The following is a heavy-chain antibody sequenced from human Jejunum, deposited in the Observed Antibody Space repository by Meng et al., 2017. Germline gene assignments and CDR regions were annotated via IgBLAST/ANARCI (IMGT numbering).Heavy chain of an antibody. J-gene: IGHJ6*02. CDR3: ARDPYSAYQYYYYGMDV. D-gene: IGHD5-12*01. CDR1: GGSISDTSYY. CDR2: IDLTSGGT. V-gene: IGHV1-2*06. Sequence: GGSLRLSCTVSGGSISDTSYYWGWIRQPPGKGLEWMGRIDLTSGGTNYAQKFQGRVTMTRDTSINTAYMELNSLRSDDTAVYFCARDPYSAYQYYYYGMDVWGQGTTVTVSS.